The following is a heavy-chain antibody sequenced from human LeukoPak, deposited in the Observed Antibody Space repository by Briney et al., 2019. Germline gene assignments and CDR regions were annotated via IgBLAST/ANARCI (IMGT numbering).Heavy chain of an antibody. Sequence: ASVKVSCKASGYTFTSYYMHWVRQAPGQGLEWMGIINPSGGSTSYAQKFQGRVTMTRDTSTSTVYTELSSLRSEDTAVYYCATSLGGDNAFDIWGQGTMVTVSS. CDR2: INPSGGST. J-gene: IGHJ3*02. V-gene: IGHV1-46*03. CDR1: GYTFTSYY. CDR3: ATSLGGDNAFDI. D-gene: IGHD3-10*01.